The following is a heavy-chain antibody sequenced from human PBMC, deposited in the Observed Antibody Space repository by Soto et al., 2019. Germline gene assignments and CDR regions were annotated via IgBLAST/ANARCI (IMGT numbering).Heavy chain of an antibody. J-gene: IGHJ2*01. Sequence: QVQLVQSGAEVKKPGSSVKVSCKASGGTFSSYTISWARQAPGRGLEWMGRIIPILGIANYAQKFQGRVTMTTDKAASTAYMELSSLRSEDTAVYSWARDVGRCGGDCYPRYFDLWGRGTLVTVSS. CDR3: ARDVGRCGGDCYPRYFDL. CDR1: GGTFSSYT. D-gene: IGHD2-21*02. CDR2: IIPILGIA. V-gene: IGHV1-69*08.